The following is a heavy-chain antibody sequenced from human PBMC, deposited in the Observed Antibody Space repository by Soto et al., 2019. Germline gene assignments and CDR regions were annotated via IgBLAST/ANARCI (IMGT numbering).Heavy chain of an antibody. CDR2: IGTQHDA. V-gene: IGHV3-13*01. D-gene: IGHD2-8*02. CDR3: ARQASYWHGGGGWLDP. J-gene: IGHJ5*02. CDR1: GLTFSAYD. Sequence: VQLVESGGGLVQPGGSLRLSCAASGLTFSAYDMHWVRQATGKGLEWVAAIGTQHDAYYPDSVKGRFTISRENAKNSLYLQMNSLRAGGTAVYYCARQASYWHGGGGWLDPWGQGTLVTVSS.